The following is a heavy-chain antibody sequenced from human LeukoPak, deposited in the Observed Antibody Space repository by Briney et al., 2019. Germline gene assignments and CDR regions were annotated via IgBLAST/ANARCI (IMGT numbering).Heavy chain of an antibody. CDR3: AKDKSVAAHTAIDY. CDR1: GFTFDDYA. V-gene: IGHV3-43D*03. Sequence: GGSLRLSCAASGFTFDDYAMHWVRQAPGKGLEWVSLISWDGGSTYYADFVKGRFTISRDNSKNSLYLQMNSLRAEDTALYYCAKDKSVAAHTAIDYWGQGTLVTVSS. J-gene: IGHJ4*02. CDR2: ISWDGGST. D-gene: IGHD2-15*01.